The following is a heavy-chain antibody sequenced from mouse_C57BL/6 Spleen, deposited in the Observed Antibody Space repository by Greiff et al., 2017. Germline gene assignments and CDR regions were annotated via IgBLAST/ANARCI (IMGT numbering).Heavy chain of an antibody. CDR2: ISRGSSTI. V-gene: IGHV5-17*01. D-gene: IGHD2-4*01. Sequence: EVMLVESGGGLVKPGGSLKLSCAASGFTFSDYGMHWVRQAPEKGLEWVAYISRGSSTIYYADTVKGRFTISRDNAKNTLFLQMTSLRSEDAAIYYCARVDYADYWGQGTTLTVSS. CDR3: ARVDYADY. CDR1: GFTFSDYG. J-gene: IGHJ2*01.